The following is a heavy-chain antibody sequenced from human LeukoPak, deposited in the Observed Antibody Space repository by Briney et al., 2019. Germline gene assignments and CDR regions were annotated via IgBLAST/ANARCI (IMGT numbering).Heavy chain of an antibody. Sequence: GGSLRLSCAASKFSFSNYWMTWVRQAPGKGLEWVANINQDASQEYYVDSVKGRFTISRDNAKNSLYLQMNSPRADDTAVYYCARLYSSSVNFWGQGTMVTVSS. V-gene: IGHV3-7*01. CDR2: INQDASQE. J-gene: IGHJ4*02. D-gene: IGHD6-13*01. CDR1: KFSFSNYW. CDR3: ARLYSSSVNF.